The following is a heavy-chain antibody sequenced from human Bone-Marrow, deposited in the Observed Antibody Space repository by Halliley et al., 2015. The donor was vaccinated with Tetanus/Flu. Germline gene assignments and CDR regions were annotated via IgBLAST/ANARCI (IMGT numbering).Heavy chain of an antibody. V-gene: IGHV4-59*01. Sequence: KGLEWIGYIYDSVSTNYNPSLKSRVTISVDMSNNQFSLKLTSVTVADTAVYYCARGTSMDVWGQGTTVTVSS. CDR3: ARGTSMDV. CDR2: IYDSVST. J-gene: IGHJ6*02.